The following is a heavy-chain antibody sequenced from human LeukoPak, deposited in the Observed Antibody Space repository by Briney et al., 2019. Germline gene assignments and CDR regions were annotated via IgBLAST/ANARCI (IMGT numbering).Heavy chain of an antibody. Sequence: TGGSLRLSCAASGFTFSSYAMNWVRQTPGKGLEWVSVIGGSGGISYYADFVRGRFTISRDNSKNTLYMQMNSLRAEDTAVYYCARDPLWFGELLKYYFDYWGQGTLVTVSS. CDR3: ARDPLWFGELLKYYFDY. V-gene: IGHV3-23*01. CDR2: IGGSGGIS. CDR1: GFTFSSYA. J-gene: IGHJ4*02. D-gene: IGHD3-10*01.